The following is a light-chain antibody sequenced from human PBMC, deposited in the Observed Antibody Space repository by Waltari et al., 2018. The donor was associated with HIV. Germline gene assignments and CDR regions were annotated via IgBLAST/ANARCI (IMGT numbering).Light chain of an antibody. CDR3: QSYDSSLSGSV. V-gene: IGLV1-40*01. J-gene: IGLJ3*02. CDR2: GNS. Sequence: QSVLTQPPSVSGVTGQRVTISCTGSSSNIGAGYDVHWYQQPPGTAPKLLIYGNSNRPSGVPDRFSGSKSGTSASLAITGLQAEDEADYYCQSYDSSLSGSVFGGGTKLTVL. CDR1: SSNIGAGYD.